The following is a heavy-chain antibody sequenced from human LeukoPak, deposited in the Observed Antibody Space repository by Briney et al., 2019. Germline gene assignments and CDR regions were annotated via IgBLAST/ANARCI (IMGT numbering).Heavy chain of an antibody. D-gene: IGHD3-22*01. J-gene: IGHJ4*02. V-gene: IGHV1-18*04. CDR1: GYTFTGYY. CDR3: AKDGHRMYYYGSSDYRFDY. Sequence: ASVKVSCKASGYTFTGYYMHWVRQAPGQGLEWMGWISAYNGNTNYARKLQGRVTLPTDTSINAPYMALRRQRSDDTAVYYCAKDGHRMYYYGSSDYRFDYWGQGTLVTVSS. CDR2: ISAYNGNT.